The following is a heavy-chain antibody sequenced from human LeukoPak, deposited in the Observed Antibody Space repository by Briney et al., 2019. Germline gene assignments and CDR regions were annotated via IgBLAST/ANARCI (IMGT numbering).Heavy chain of an antibody. Sequence: PGGSLRLSSAASGFTFSSYGMHWVRQAPGKGLEWVAFIRYDGSNKYYADSVKGRFTISRDNSKNTLYLQMNSLRVEDTAVYYCARDPLRYLRVGHYDYWGQGTLVAVSS. CDR2: IRYDGSNK. CDR3: ARDPLRYLRVGHYDY. J-gene: IGHJ4*02. D-gene: IGHD3-9*01. CDR1: GFTFSSYG. V-gene: IGHV3-30*02.